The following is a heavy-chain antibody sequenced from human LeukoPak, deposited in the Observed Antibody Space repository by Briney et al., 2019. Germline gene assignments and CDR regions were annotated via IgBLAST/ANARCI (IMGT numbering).Heavy chain of an antibody. V-gene: IGHV4-59*01. Sequence: PSETLSLTCTVSGGSISSYYWSWIRQPPGKGLEWIGYIYYSGSTNYNPSLKSRVTISVDTSKNQFSLKLSSVTAAVTAVYYCARLATRYYFDYWGQGTLVTVSS. CDR2: IYYSGST. CDR3: ARLATRYYFDY. D-gene: IGHD5-12*01. CDR1: GGSISSYY. J-gene: IGHJ4*02.